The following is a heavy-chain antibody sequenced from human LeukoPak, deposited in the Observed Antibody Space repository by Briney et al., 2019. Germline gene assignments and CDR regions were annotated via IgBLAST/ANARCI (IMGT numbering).Heavy chain of an antibody. CDR3: YICSSTSCYRY. CDR1: GGSNSSSGYY. V-gene: IGHV4-39*01. J-gene: IGHJ4*02. Sequence: SSETLSLTCAVSGGSNSSSGYYWGWIRQPPGKGLEWIGSIYYSGSTYYNPSLKSRVTISVDTSKNQFSLNLSSVTAADTAVYYCYICSSTSCYRYWGQGTLVTVSS. CDR2: IYYSGST. D-gene: IGHD2-2*01.